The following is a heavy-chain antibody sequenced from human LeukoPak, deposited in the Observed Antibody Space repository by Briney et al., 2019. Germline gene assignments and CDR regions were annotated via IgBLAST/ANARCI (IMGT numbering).Heavy chain of an antibody. V-gene: IGHV1-69*13. CDR3: ARGPAGHWYGSGSQGASETYYFDY. J-gene: IGHJ4*02. Sequence: SVKVSCKASGGTFSSYAISWVRQAPGQGLEWMGGIIPIFGTANYAQKFQGRVTITADESTSTAYMELSSLRSEDTAVYYCARGPAGHWYGSGSQGASETYYFDYWGQGTLVTVSS. D-gene: IGHD3-10*01. CDR2: IIPIFGTA. CDR1: GGTFSSYA.